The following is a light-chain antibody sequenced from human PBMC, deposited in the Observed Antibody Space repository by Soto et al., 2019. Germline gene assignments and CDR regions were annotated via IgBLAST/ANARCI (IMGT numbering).Light chain of an antibody. V-gene: IGLV2-14*03. CDR1: SSDVGGYNY. CDR2: EVS. CDR3: SSYTSTTTRV. Sequence: SALTQPASVSGSPGQSITISCTGTSSDVGGYNYVSWYQQHPGKGPKLMIYEVSNRPSGVSNRFSGSKSGNTATLTISGLQAEDEADYYCSSYTSTTTRVFGTGTKV. J-gene: IGLJ1*01.